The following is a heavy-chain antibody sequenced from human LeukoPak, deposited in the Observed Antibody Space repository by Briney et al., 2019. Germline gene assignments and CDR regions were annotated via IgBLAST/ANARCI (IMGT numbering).Heavy chain of an antibody. CDR1: GFTFSSYS. D-gene: IGHD5-24*01. J-gene: IGHJ3*02. CDR3: AREMATASRAFDI. CDR2: ISSSSSYI. Sequence: PGGSLRLSCAASGFTFSSYSMNWVRQAPGKGLEWVSSISSSSSYIYYADSVKGRFTISRDNAKNPLYLQMNSLRAEDTAVYYCAREMATASRAFDIWGQGTMVTVSS. V-gene: IGHV3-21*01.